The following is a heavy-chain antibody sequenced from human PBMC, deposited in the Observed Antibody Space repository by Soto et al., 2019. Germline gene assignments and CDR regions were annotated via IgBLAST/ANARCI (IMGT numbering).Heavy chain of an antibody. D-gene: IGHD1-26*01. Sequence: QVQLVESGGGVVQPGRSLRLSCAASGFTFSIYGMHWVRQAPGKGLEWVAITWYDGSNDYYVDSVKGRFTISRDNSKNTLSLQMNSLRAEDTAVYYCARDRWEFQLFYYGLDVWGQGTTVTVSS. J-gene: IGHJ6*02. CDR1: GFTFSIYG. CDR2: TWYDGSND. V-gene: IGHV3-33*01. CDR3: ARDRWEFQLFYYGLDV.